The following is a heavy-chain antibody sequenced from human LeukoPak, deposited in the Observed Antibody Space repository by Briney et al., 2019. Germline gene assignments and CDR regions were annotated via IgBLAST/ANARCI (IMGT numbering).Heavy chain of an antibody. CDR2: IGSSSKYI. CDR3: ATDRVVGATRGDFDY. CDR1: GFTFSTYS. V-gene: IGHV3-21*01. Sequence: GGSLRLSRAASGFTFSTYSMAWVRQTPGKGLEWVSSIGSSSKYIYYADSVKGRFTISRDNTQNSLFLQMNSLRVGDTALYYCATDRVVGATRGDFDYWGQGTLVTVSS. D-gene: IGHD1-26*01. J-gene: IGHJ4*02.